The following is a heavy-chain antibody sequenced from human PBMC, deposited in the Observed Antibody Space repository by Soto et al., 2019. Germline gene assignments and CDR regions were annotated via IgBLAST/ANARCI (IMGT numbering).Heavy chain of an antibody. J-gene: IGHJ4*02. CDR1: GYTFISYG. V-gene: IGHV1-18*01. D-gene: IGHD6-13*01. Sequence: GASVKVSCKVSGYTFISYGISWVRQAPGQGLEWMGWISAYNGDTDYEQKLQGRVTMTTDTSTTTAYMELRSLRSDDTAVYYCARDLSTGYSSSWYGRSSLDYWGQGTLVTVSS. CDR3: ARDLSTGYSSSWYGRSSLDY. CDR2: ISAYNGDT.